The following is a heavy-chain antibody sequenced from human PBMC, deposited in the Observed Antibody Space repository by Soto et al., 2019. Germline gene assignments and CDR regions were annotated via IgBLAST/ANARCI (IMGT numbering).Heavy chain of an antibody. J-gene: IGHJ5*02. CDR3: ARAFTISSDNWLDP. D-gene: IGHD6-19*01. CDR2: IMPIFGTA. V-gene: IGHV1-69*06. CDR1: GGTFSSNA. Sequence: GASVKVSCKASGGTFSSNAINWVRQAPGQGLEWIGGIMPIFGTASTAQKFQGRVTITADTSTSTAYMELSSLRSEDTAVYYCARAFTISSDNWLDPWGQGTLVTVS.